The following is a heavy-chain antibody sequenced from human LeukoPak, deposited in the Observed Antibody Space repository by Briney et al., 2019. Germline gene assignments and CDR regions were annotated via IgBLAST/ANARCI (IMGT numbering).Heavy chain of an antibody. D-gene: IGHD1-26*01. J-gene: IGHJ4*02. CDR2: IIPIFGTA. V-gene: IGHV1-69*06. CDR1: GGTFSSYA. CDR3: ARAPSYRMYSGSYSV. Sequence: SVKVSCKASGGTFSSYAISWVRQAPGQGLEWMGGIIPIFGTANYAQKFQGRVTITADKSTSTAYMELSSLRSEDTAVCYCARAPSYRMYSGSYSVWGQGTLVTVSS.